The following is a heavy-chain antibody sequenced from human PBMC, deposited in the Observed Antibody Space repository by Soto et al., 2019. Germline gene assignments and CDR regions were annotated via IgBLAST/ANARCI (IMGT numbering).Heavy chain of an antibody. CDR2: IYYSGST. CDR3: AGVMGLRSPSMDV. Sequence: PSETLSLTCTVSGGSISSYYWSWIRQPPGKGLEWIGYIYYSGSTNYNPSLKSRDTISVDPSKNQFSLKLSYVAAADTAVYYCAGVMGLRSPSMDVWGQGTTVTVSS. J-gene: IGHJ6*02. D-gene: IGHD3-3*01. V-gene: IGHV4-59*01. CDR1: GGSISSYY.